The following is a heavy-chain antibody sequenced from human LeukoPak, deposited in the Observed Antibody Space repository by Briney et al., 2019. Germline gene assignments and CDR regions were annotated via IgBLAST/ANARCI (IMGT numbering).Heavy chain of an antibody. V-gene: IGHV4-61*01. CDR3: ARAFGMVRGGTGY. CDR2: IYYTGIT. J-gene: IGHJ4*02. CDR1: GGSVNSGSYY. D-gene: IGHD3-10*01. Sequence: SETLSLTCAVSGGSVNSGSYYWSWIRQHPGKGLEWIGYIYYTGITNYNPSLKSRVTISVDTSKNQFSLNLNSVTAADTAVYYCARAFGMVRGGTGYWGQGTLVTVSS.